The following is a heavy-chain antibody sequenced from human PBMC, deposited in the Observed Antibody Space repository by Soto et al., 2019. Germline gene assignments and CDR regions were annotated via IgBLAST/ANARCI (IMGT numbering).Heavy chain of an antibody. Sequence: SETLSLTCTVSGGSISSYYWSWIRQPPGKGLEWIGYIYYSGSTNYNPSLKSRVTISVDTSKNQFSLRLSSVTAADTAVYYCARVNELRYFDWSRKGDWFDPWGQGTLVTVSS. CDR3: ARVNELRYFDWSRKGDWFDP. J-gene: IGHJ5*02. CDR1: GGSISSYY. CDR2: IYYSGST. V-gene: IGHV4-59*01. D-gene: IGHD3-9*01.